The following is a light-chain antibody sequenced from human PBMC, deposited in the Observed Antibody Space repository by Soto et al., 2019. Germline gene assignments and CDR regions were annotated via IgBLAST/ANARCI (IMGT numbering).Light chain of an antibody. Sequence: QSVLTQPPSASGTPGQRVTISCSGSRSNIGSNTVNWYHQLPGTAPKLLIYSDNQRPSGVPDRFSGSKSGTSASLAISGLQSEDEADYYCAAWDDSLHGVFGGGTKL. CDR2: SDN. CDR1: RSNIGSNT. J-gene: IGLJ3*02. CDR3: AAWDDSLHGV. V-gene: IGLV1-44*01.